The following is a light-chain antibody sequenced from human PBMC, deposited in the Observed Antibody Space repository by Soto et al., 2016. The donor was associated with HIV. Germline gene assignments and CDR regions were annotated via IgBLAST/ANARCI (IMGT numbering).Light chain of an antibody. Sequence: SYELTQPPSVSVSPGQTARITCSGDALPIQFVHWYRQKPGQAPVLVIYKDYERPSGIPERFSGSRSGTTVTLAISGVQAEDEADYYCQSADSSGTYVFGTGTKVTV. CDR2: KDY. J-gene: IGLJ1*01. V-gene: IGLV3-25*03. CDR3: QSADSSGTYV. CDR1: ALPIQF.